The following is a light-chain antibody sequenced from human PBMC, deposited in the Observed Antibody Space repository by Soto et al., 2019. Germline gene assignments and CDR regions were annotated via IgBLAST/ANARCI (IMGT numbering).Light chain of an antibody. J-gene: IGKJ1*01. CDR2: AAS. Sequence: ERVMTQYPATLSVSLGERATLSCRASQDVSTNLAWYQQKPGQAPRLLIYAASTRAPGMPARFSGSGSGTEFTLTISSLQSEDFAVYSCQQYNNWPPTFGQGTQVQIK. CDR3: QQYNNWPPT. CDR1: QDVSTN. V-gene: IGKV3-15*01.